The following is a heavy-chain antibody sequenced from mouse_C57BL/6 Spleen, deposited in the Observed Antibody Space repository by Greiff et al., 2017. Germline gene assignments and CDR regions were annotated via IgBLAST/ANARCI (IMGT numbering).Heavy chain of an antibody. D-gene: IGHD4-1*01. V-gene: IGHV1-61*01. CDR1: GYTFTSYW. CDR2: IYPSDSVT. CDR3: ARVELGRTVDY. Sequence: QVQLKQPGAELVRPGSSVKLSCKASGYTFTSYWMDWVKQRPGQGLEWIGNIYPSDSVTHYNQKFKDKATLTVDQSSSTAYMQISSLTSEDSAVYYCARVELGRTVDYWDQGTALTVSS. J-gene: IGHJ2*01.